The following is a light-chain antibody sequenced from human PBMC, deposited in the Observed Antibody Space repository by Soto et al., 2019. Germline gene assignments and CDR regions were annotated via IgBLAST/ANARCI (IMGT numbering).Light chain of an antibody. Sequence: QSLQTQPASVTWSPGQSITISYTGSSNDVGGYNYVSWYQQHPGQAPKLIIYEVSDRPSGVSPRFSGSKSGNTASLTISGLQVEEEADYFCTSYTSTITYVFGSVTKVTGL. CDR1: SNDVGGYNY. CDR3: TSYTSTITYV. V-gene: IGLV2-14*01. CDR2: EVS. J-gene: IGLJ1*01.